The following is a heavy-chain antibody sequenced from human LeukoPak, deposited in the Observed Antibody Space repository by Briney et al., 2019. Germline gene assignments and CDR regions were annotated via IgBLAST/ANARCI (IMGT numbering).Heavy chain of an antibody. D-gene: IGHD2-21*02. CDR1: GGSFSGYY. CDR3: ARGLMTSSYYFDY. Sequence: SETLSLTCAVYGGSFSGYYWSWIRQPPGKGLEWIGEINHSGSTNYNPSLKSRVTISVDTAKNQFSLKLSSLTAADTAVYYCARGLMTSSYYFDYWGQGTLVTVSS. J-gene: IGHJ4*02. CDR2: INHSGST. V-gene: IGHV4-34*01.